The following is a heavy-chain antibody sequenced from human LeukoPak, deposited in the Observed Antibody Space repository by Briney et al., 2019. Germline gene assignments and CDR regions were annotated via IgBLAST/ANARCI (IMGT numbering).Heavy chain of an antibody. Sequence: SGGSLRLSCAASGFTISSYGMSWVREAPGKGLEWVANIKQDGSEKYYVDSVRGRFTISRDNAKNSLSLQMNSLRAEDTAVYYCASNYGGWGQGTLVTVSS. CDR3: ASNYGG. D-gene: IGHD4-11*01. CDR1: GFTISSYG. V-gene: IGHV3-7*03. J-gene: IGHJ4*02. CDR2: IKQDGSEK.